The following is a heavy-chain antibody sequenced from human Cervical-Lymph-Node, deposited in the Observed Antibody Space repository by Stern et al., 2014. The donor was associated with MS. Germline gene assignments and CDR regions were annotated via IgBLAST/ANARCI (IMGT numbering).Heavy chain of an antibody. D-gene: IGHD6-6*01. CDR1: GGTFNTNV. Sequence: QVQLVQSGAEVKKPGSSVKVSCKASGGTFNTNVISWVRQAPGQGLEWMGGIIPIFGTALYAQKFQGRVTITANESPRAVYRELSSLRSEDTAVYSCARAAYSTSSYNYWGQGTLVIVSS. J-gene: IGHJ4*02. V-gene: IGHV1-69*01. CDR2: IIPIFGTA. CDR3: ARAAYSTSSYNY.